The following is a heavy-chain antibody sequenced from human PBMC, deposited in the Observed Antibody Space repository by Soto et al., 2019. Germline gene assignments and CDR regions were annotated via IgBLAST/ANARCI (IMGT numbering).Heavy chain of an antibody. V-gene: IGHV3-21*04. CDR2: ISGSSSSI. CDR3: ARDDYCSGGSCLKPFDY. CDR1: GFTFSAHS. D-gene: IGHD2-15*01. Sequence: PGGSLRLSCAASGFTFSAHSMNWVRQAPGKGLEWVSSISGSSSSIYYADSVKGRFTISRDNAKSSLSLQMNSLRAEDTAVYYCARDDYCSGGSCLKPFDYWGQGTPVTVSS. J-gene: IGHJ4*02.